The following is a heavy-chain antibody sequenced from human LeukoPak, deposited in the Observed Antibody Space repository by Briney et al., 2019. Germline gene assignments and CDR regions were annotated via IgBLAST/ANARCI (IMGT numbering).Heavy chain of an antibody. Sequence: SGGSLRLSCAASGFTFSNSAMTWVRQAPGKGLEWVSAISAGGSDTIYTDSVKDRFTISRDNSKNTLYLQMNSLRAEDTAVYYCAKGGNSASLDYWGQGTLVTVSS. J-gene: IGHJ4*02. CDR3: AKGGNSASLDY. CDR2: ISAGGSDT. CDR1: GFTFSNSA. D-gene: IGHD1-7*01. V-gene: IGHV3-23*01.